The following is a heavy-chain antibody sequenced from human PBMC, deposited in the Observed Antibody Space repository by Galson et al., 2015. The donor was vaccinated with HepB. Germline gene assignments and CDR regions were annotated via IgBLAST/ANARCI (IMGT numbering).Heavy chain of an antibody. CDR2: IQYDGSQK. Sequence: SLRLSCAASGSKFRGSGMHWVRQAPGKGLEWVAVIQYDGSQKQYTDSVRGRFSISRDNSKNTLYLDMNSLRAEDTALYYCAREGSRIVFHAFDIWGQGTMVIVSS. CDR3: AREGSRIVFHAFDI. D-gene: IGHD3-10*02. CDR1: GSKFRGSG. J-gene: IGHJ3*02. V-gene: IGHV3-33*01.